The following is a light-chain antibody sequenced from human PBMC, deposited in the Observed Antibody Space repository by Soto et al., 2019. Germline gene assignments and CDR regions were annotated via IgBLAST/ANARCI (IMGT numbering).Light chain of an antibody. CDR3: QQSYCTPWT. J-gene: IGKJ1*01. V-gene: IGKV1-39*01. CDR1: QSISSY. Sequence: DIQMTQSPSSLSASVRDRVTITCRASQSISSYLNWYQQKPGKAPKLLIYAASSLQSGVPSRFSGSGSGTDFTLTISSLQPEDFATYYCQQSYCTPWTFGQGTKVEIK. CDR2: AAS.